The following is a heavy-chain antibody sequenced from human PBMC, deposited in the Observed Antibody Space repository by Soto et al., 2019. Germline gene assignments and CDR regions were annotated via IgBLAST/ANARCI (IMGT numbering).Heavy chain of an antibody. CDR2: IYYTGST. D-gene: IGHD7-27*01. CDR1: GDSMSGHY. V-gene: IGHV4-59*11. CDR3: ARITRSPNSGYFDY. J-gene: IGHJ4*02. Sequence: SETLSLTCTVSGDSMSGHYWTWFRQPPGKGLEWVGYIYYTGSTKYNPSLKSRVTVSVDTSKNQFSLILSSVTAADTAVYYCARITRSPNSGYFDYWGQGALVTVSS.